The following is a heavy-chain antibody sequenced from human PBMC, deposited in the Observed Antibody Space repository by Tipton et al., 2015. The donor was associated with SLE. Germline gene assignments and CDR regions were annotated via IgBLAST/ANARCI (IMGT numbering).Heavy chain of an antibody. V-gene: IGHV4-34*01. Sequence: TLSLTCAVYGGSFSGYYWSWIRQPPGKGLEWIGEINHSGSTNYNPSLKSPVTISVDTSKNQFSLKLSSVTAADTAVYFCASDGYTSNYLGQGTLVTVSS. CDR3: ASDGYTSNY. CDR2: INHSGST. D-gene: IGHD5-24*01. J-gene: IGHJ4*02. CDR1: GGSFSGYY.